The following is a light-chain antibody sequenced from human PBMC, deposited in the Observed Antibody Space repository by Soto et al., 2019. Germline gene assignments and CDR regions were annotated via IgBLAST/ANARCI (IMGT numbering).Light chain of an antibody. CDR1: QTIGSL. J-gene: IGKJ1*01. Sequence: DVQMTQSPSTLSVSVGDRVTITCRASQTIGSLFAWYQQKPGKAPNLLIYKASSLESGVPSSFSGSGFGTEFTLTIPGLHPDDFATYYCQHYNSWAFGQGTKVEI. CDR2: KAS. V-gene: IGKV1-5*03. CDR3: QHYNSWA.